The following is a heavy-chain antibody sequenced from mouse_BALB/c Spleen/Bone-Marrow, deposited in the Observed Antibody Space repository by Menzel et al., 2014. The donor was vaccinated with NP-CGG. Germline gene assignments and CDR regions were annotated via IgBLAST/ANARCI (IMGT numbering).Heavy chain of an antibody. CDR3: ARYYCGYYFDY. J-gene: IGHJ2*01. D-gene: IGHD1-1*01. Sequence: VQLKESGAELVKPGASVKLSCTASGFHIKDTYMHWVKQSPEQGLEWIGRIDPANGNTKYDPKFQGKATITADTSSNKAYLQLSSLASEDTAVYYCARYYCGYYFDYWGQGTPLTVSS. CDR1: GFHIKDTY. CDR2: IDPANGNT. V-gene: IGHV14-3*02.